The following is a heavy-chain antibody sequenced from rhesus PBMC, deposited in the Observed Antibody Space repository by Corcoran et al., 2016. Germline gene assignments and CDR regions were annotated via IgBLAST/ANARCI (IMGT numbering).Heavy chain of an antibody. CDR3: ARAVCTGSGCYGDH. Sequence: EVQLVESGGGLAKPGGSLRLSCAASGFTFSDYYMHWVRQASGKGLEWFSRISNGGGITWYRESVKGRFTISRENAKNTLYLQMDSLRAEDTALYYCARAVCTGSGCYGDHWGQGVLVTVSS. CDR2: ISNGGGIT. J-gene: IGHJ4*01. D-gene: IGHD2-21*01. CDR1: GFTFSDYY. V-gene: IGHV3-59*01.